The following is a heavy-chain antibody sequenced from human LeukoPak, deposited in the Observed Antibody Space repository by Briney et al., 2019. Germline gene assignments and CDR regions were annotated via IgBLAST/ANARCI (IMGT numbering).Heavy chain of an antibody. CDR3: ARSYSGWDRYNWFDP. J-gene: IGHJ5*02. CDR2: ISSSGSTI. V-gene: IGHV3-11*01. Sequence: PGGSLRLSCAASGFTFSDYYMSWIRQAPGKGLEWVSYISSSGSTIYYADSVKGRFTISRDNAKNSLYLQMNSLRAEDTAVYYCARSYSGWDRYNWFDPWGQGTLVTVSS. CDR1: GFTFSDYY. D-gene: IGHD6-19*01.